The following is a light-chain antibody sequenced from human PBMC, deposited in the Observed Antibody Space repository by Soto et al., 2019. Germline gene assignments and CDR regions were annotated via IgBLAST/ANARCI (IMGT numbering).Light chain of an antibody. CDR3: LQYHNLWA. CDR2: RAS. CDR1: QNIYSN. J-gene: IGKJ1*01. Sequence: IVMTQSPATLSVSPGERATLSCRASQNIYSNVAWYQQRPGQAPRLLIYRASTRATGIPARFSGSGSGTEFPLTISSLQSEDFTVYSCLQYHNLWAFGQGTKVEIK. V-gene: IGKV3-15*01.